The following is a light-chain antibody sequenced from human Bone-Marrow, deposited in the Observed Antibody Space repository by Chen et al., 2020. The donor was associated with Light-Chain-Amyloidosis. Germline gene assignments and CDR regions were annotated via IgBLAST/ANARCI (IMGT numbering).Light chain of an antibody. CDR1: QTISSNY. CDR3: QQYGTSPLT. V-gene: IGKV3-20*01. J-gene: IGKJ4*01. CDR2: GSS. Sequence: EIVLTQSPDTLSLSPGEGANLSCRASQTISSNYLTWYQQKFGQAPRLLIYGSSSRATGIPDRFTGSGSGTDFTLPINILEPEDFAMYYCQQYGTSPLTFGGGTKVEIK.